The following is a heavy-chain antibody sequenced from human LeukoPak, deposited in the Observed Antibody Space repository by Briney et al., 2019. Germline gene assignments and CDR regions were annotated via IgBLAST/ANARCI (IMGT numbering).Heavy chain of an antibody. V-gene: IGHV3-23*01. J-gene: IGHJ4*02. Sequence: GGSLRLSCAASGFTFSNCAMSWVRQPPGKGLEWVSAVSDDGAKTWYADSVKGRFTISRDNSKNTLYLQMNSLRAEDTAVYYCAKGYDYVWGSCVYWGQGTLVTVSS. CDR3: AKGYDYVWGSCVY. CDR2: VSDDGAKT. D-gene: IGHD3-16*01. CDR1: GFTFSNCA.